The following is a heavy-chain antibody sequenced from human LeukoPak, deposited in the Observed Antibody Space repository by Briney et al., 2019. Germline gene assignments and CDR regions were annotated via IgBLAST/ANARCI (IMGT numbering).Heavy chain of an antibody. V-gene: IGHV1-69*05. Sequence: ASVKVSCKASGGTFSSYAISWVRQAPGQGLEWMGGIIPIFGTANYALKFQGRVTITTDESTSTAYMELSSLRSEDTAVYYCARGSTMPTRYAFDIWGQGTMVTVSS. CDR1: GGTFSSYA. CDR2: IIPIFGTA. D-gene: IGHD2-2*01. CDR3: ARGSTMPTRYAFDI. J-gene: IGHJ3*02.